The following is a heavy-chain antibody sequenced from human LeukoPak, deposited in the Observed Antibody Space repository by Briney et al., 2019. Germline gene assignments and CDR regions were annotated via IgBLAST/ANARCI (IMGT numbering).Heavy chain of an antibody. Sequence: PSQTLSLTCTVSGGPINSGSYSWTWIRQPAGKGLEWIGEINHSGSTNYNPSLKSRVTISVDTSKNQFSLKLSSVTAADTAVYYCARLPSPYCSSTSCYAGGKVPWGQGTLVTVSS. CDR2: INHSGST. D-gene: IGHD2-2*01. V-gene: IGHV4-61*09. CDR3: ARLPSPYCSSTSCYAGGKVP. CDR1: GGPINSGSYS. J-gene: IGHJ5*02.